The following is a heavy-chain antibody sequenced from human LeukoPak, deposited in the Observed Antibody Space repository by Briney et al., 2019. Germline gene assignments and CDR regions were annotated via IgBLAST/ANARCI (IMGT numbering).Heavy chain of an antibody. CDR1: GYTFTGYY. CDR2: INPNSGGT. D-gene: IGHD2-15*01. J-gene: IGHJ5*02. CDR3: ARGYCSGGTCYLVENWFDP. Sequence: GASVKVSCKASGYTFTGYYMYWVRQAPGQGLEWMGRINPNSGGTDYAQNFQGRVTMTRDTSISTAYMELSRLRSDDTAVYYCARGYCSGGTCYLVENWFDPWAREPWSPSPQ. V-gene: IGHV1-2*06.